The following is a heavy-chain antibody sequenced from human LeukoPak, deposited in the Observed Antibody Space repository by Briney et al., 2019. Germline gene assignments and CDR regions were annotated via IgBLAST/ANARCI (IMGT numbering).Heavy chain of an antibody. Sequence: KPGGSLRLSCAASEFTINDAWMSWVRQAPGKGLEWVGRIKSKTDGGTTEYAAPVKGRFIISRDDSKNTLYLQMNSLKTEDTAMYYCSSWGSTPGVSSDDYWGQGTLVTVSS. D-gene: IGHD6-6*01. V-gene: IGHV3-15*01. CDR3: SSWGSTPGVSSDDY. CDR2: IKSKTDGGTT. J-gene: IGHJ4*02. CDR1: EFTINDAW.